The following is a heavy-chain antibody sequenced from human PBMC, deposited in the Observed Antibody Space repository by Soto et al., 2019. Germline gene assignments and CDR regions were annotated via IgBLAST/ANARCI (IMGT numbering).Heavy chain of an antibody. D-gene: IGHD2-21*02. V-gene: IGHV3-21*01. J-gene: IGHJ4*02. CDR2: ITSTSTYI. Sequence: EVQLVESGGGLVKPWGSLRLSCAASGFTFSSYTMHWVRQAPGKGLEWVASITSTSTYIYYTDLLKGRFTNSRDNAKNSLYLQMNSLGPGDTAVYYCARDGARDRGDKGFDYWGQGTVVTVSS. CDR3: ARDGARDRGDKGFDY. CDR1: GFTFSSYT.